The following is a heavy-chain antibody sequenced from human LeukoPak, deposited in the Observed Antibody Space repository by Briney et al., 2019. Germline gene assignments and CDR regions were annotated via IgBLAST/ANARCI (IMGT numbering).Heavy chain of an antibody. CDR2: SNDSGGT. CDR3: ARGVLEAYYYYYMDV. Sequence: PSETLSLTCAVYGGTFSGYYWSWIRQPPGKRLEWVGESNDSGGTNYNPSLKSRVTISADKSKNQVSLKLTSVTAADTAVYYCARGVLEAYYYYYMDVWGKGTTVTVSS. V-gene: IGHV4-34*01. J-gene: IGHJ6*03. D-gene: IGHD5-24*01. CDR1: GGTFSGYY.